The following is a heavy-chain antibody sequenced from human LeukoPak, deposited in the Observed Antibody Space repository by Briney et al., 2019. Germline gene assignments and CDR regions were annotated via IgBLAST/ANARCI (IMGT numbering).Heavy chain of an antibody. CDR1: GFTFSSYA. CDR2: ISGSGDNT. CDR3: AKDQLNRFCSGGSCSITHDS. J-gene: IGHJ4*02. Sequence: GGSLRLSCAASGFTFSSYAMSWVRQAPGKGLEWVSGISGSGDNTYYADSVKGRFTISRDNSKNTLYLQMNSLRAEDTAIYYCAKDQLNRFCSGGSCSITHDSWGQGTLVTVSS. D-gene: IGHD2-15*01. V-gene: IGHV3-23*01.